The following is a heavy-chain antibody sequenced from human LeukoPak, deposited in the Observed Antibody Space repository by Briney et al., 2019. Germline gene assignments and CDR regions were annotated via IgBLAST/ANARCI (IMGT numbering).Heavy chain of an antibody. V-gene: IGHV3-7*01. CDR3: ARLREIPVFGVVTKSTSYFDY. CDR2: IKQDGSEK. CDR1: GFTFSSYW. J-gene: IGHJ4*02. D-gene: IGHD3-3*01. Sequence: PGGSLRLSCAAPGFTFSSYWMSWVRQAPGKGLEWVANIKQDGSEKYYVDSVKGRFTISRDNAKNSLYLQMNSLRAEDTAVYYCARLREIPVFGVVTKSTSYFDYWGQGTLVTVSS.